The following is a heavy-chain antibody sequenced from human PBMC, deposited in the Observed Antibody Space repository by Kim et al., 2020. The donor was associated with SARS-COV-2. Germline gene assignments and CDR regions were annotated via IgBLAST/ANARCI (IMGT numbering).Heavy chain of an antibody. D-gene: IGHD1-1*01. Sequence: DSVKGRFTISRDNAKNTLYLQVISLRPEDTAVYYCARVPEGTTSAYYFDFWGQGTLVTVSS. CDR3: ARVPEGTTSAYYFDF. V-gene: IGHV3-11*05. J-gene: IGHJ4*02.